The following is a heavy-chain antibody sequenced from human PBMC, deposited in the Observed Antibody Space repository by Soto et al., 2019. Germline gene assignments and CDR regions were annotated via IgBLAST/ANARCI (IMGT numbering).Heavy chain of an antibody. V-gene: IGHV1-69*01. CDR1: GGAFSSYS. Sequence: QVQLVQSGADVKKPGSSVKVSCKASGGAFSSYSINWVRQAPGQGLEWMGEIIPIFGTANYAQKFQVRVTITADESTSTAYMELSSLRSEDTAVYYCARDGGRHSGGIDYWGQGTLVTVSS. J-gene: IGHJ4*02. CDR2: IIPIFGTA. D-gene: IGHD1-26*01. CDR3: ARDGGRHSGGIDY.